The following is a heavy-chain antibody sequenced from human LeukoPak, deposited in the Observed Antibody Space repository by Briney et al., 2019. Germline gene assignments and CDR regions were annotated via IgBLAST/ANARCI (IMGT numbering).Heavy chain of an antibody. CDR2: ISSSSSYI. V-gene: IGHV3-21*01. J-gene: IGHJ4*02. Sequence: GGSLRLSCAASGFTFSSYSMNWVRQAPGKGLEWVSSISSSSSYIYYADSVKGRFTISRDNAKNSLYLQMNSLRAEDTAVYYCARDPTYTGPSYFDYWGQGTLVTVSS. D-gene: IGHD2-2*02. CDR1: GFTFSSYS. CDR3: ARDPTYTGPSYFDY.